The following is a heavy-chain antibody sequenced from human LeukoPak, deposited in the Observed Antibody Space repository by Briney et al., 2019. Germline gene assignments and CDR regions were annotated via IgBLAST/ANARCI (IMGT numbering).Heavy chain of an antibody. CDR2: ISSSSSTI. J-gene: IGHJ4*02. D-gene: IGHD6-13*01. Sequence: GGSLRLSCAASGFTFSSYSMNWVRQAPGKGLEWVSYISSSSSTIYYADSVKGRFTISRDNAKNPLYLQMNSLRAEDTAVYYCARGAGTALDYWGQGTLVTVSS. V-gene: IGHV3-48*01. CDR1: GFTFSSYS. CDR3: ARGAGTALDY.